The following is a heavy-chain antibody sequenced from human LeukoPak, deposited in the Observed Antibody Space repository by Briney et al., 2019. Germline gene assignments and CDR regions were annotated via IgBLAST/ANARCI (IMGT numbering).Heavy chain of an antibody. J-gene: IGHJ4*02. CDR1: GFTFSSYW. D-gene: IGHD3-3*01. CDR3: ARCPDFWSGYADY. CDR2: IKQDGSEK. Sequence: GGSLRLSCAASGFTFSSYWMCWVRQAPGKGLEWVANIKQDGSEKYYVDSVKGRFTISRDNAKNSLYLQMNSLRAEDTAVYYCARCPDFWSGYADYWGQGTLVTVSS. V-gene: IGHV3-7*01.